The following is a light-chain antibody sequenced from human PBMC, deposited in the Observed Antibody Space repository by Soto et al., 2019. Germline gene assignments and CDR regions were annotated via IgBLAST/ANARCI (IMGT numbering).Light chain of an antibody. V-gene: IGKV3-20*01. CDR1: QSVSSTY. J-gene: IGKJ1*01. Sequence: EIVLTQSPATLSVSLGDSATLSCRASQSVSSTYLAWYQQKPGQAPSLLMYGASNRATGIPDRFSGSGSGTDFTLTISRLEPEDFAVYYCQQYGSSGTFGQGTKVDIK. CDR3: QQYGSSGT. CDR2: GAS.